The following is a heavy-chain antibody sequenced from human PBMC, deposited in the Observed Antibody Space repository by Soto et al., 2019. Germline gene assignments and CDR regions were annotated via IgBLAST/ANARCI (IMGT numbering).Heavy chain of an antibody. CDR3: ARDRRSSGADAFDI. CDR1: GYTFTGYY. CDR2: INPNSGGT. V-gene: IGHV1-2*04. D-gene: IGHD6-19*01. J-gene: IGHJ3*02. Sequence: ASVKVSCKASGYTFTGYYMHWVRQAPGQGLEWMGWINPNSGGTNYAQKFQGWVTMTRDTSISTAYMELSRLRSDDTAVYYCARDRRSSGADAFDIWGQGTMVTVSS.